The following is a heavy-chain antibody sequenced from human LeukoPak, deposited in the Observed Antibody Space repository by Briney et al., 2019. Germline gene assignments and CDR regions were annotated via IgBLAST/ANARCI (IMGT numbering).Heavy chain of an antibody. D-gene: IGHD4-23*01. J-gene: IGHJ4*02. Sequence: ETGGSLRLSCAASGFAVSSNYMSWVRQAPGKGLEWVPIVYSGGNTYYADSVKGRFTISRDTSKNTLFLQMNSLRAEDTAVYYCARGGVYGGNPYYFDYWGQGTLVTVSS. V-gene: IGHV3-53*01. CDR1: GFAVSSNY. CDR3: ARGGVYGGNPYYFDY. CDR2: VYSGGNT.